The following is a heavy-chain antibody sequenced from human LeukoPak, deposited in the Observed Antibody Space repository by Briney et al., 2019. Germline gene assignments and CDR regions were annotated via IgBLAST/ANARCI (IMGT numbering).Heavy chain of an antibody. CDR1: GGSISSSSHY. D-gene: IGHD3-10*01. Sequence: SETLSLTCTVSGGSISSSSHYWGWIRQPPGKGLEWIGSIYYSGSTNYNPSLKSRVTISVDTSKNQFSLKLSSVTAADTAVYYCARDGMVRGVILGLDYYYGMDVWGQGTTVTVSS. CDR3: ARDGMVRGVILGLDYYYGMDV. CDR2: IYYSGST. J-gene: IGHJ6*02. V-gene: IGHV4-39*07.